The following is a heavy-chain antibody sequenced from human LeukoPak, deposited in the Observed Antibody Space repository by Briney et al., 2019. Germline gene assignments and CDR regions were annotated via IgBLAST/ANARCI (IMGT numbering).Heavy chain of an antibody. CDR3: AKDVAGVRGVRGGFDY. Sequence: GGSLRLSCAASGFTFSSYWMYWVRQAPGKGLMWVSRITSDGSSTSYADSVKGRFTISRDNSKNTLYLQMNSLRAEDTAIYYCAKDVAGVRGVRGGFDYWGQGTLVTVSS. V-gene: IGHV3-74*01. CDR1: GFTFSSYW. CDR2: ITSDGSST. D-gene: IGHD3-10*01. J-gene: IGHJ4*02.